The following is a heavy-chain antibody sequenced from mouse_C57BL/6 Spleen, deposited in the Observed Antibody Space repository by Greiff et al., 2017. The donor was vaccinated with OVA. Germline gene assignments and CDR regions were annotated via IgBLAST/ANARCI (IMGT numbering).Heavy chain of an antibody. CDR1: GYTFTSYW. Sequence: QVQLQQPGAELVKPGASVKLSCKASGYTFTSYWMHWVKQRPGQGLEWIGMIHPNSGSTNYNEKFKSKATLTVDKSSSTAYMQLSSLTSEDSAVDYCVRGDYGSSWAWFAYWGQGTLVTVSA. CDR3: VRGDYGSSWAWFAY. D-gene: IGHD1-1*01. J-gene: IGHJ3*01. CDR2: IHPNSGST. V-gene: IGHV1-64*01.